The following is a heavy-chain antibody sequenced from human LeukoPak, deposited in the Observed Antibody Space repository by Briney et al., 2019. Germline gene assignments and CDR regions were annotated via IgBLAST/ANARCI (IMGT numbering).Heavy chain of an antibody. D-gene: IGHD3-22*01. CDR3: ARENYDSSGSYNWFDP. Sequence: SETLSLTCTVSGGSISSYYWGWIRQPAGKGLEWIGRIYTSGSTNYNPSLKSRATMSVDTSKNQFSLKLSSVTAADTAVYYCARENYDSSGSYNWFDPWGQGTLVTVSS. CDR1: GGSISSYY. J-gene: IGHJ5*02. CDR2: IYTSGST. V-gene: IGHV4-4*07.